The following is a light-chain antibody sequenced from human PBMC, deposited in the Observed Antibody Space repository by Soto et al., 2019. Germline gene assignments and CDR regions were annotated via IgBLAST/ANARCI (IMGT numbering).Light chain of an antibody. J-gene: IGKJ2*01. CDR2: AAS. CDR3: QQSYGTLYT. V-gene: IGKV1-39*01. Sequence: DIQMTQSPSSLSASVGDRVTITCRASQSISSYLNWYQQKPGKAPKLLIYAASSLQSGVPSRFGGSGSGTDFTLTISSLQPEDFATFYCQQSYGTLYTFGQGTKLEIK. CDR1: QSISSY.